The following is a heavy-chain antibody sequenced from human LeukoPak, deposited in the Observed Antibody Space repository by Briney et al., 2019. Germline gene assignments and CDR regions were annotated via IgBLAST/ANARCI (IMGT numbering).Heavy chain of an antibody. CDR1: GGSISSYY. CDR2: IYYSGST. J-gene: IGHJ4*02. CDR3: ARRYCSGGSCYSSLDY. D-gene: IGHD2-15*01. Sequence: PSETLSLTCPVSGGSISSYYWSWIRPPPGKGPEWIGYIYYSGSTNYSPSLKSRVTISVDTSKNQFSLKLSSATAADTAVYYCARRYCSGGSCYSSLDYWGQGSLVTVSS. V-gene: IGHV4-59*08.